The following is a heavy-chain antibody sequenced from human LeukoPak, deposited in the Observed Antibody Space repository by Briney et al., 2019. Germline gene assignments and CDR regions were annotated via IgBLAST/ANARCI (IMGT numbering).Heavy chain of an antibody. CDR3: ARDHFRGGFLEWFKDAFDI. J-gene: IGHJ3*02. D-gene: IGHD3-3*01. CDR2: IYTSGST. Sequence: KPSETLSLTCTVSGGSISSYYWSWIRQPAGKGLEWIGRIYTSGSTNYNPSLKSRVTMSVDTSKNQFSLKLSSVTAADTAVYYCARDHFRGGFLEWFKDAFDIWGQGTMVTVSS. V-gene: IGHV4-4*07. CDR1: GGSISSYY.